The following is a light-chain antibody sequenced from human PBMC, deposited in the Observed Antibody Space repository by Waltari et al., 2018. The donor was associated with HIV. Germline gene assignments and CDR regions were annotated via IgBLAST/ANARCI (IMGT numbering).Light chain of an antibody. CDR3: QSADSSGTYPVV. CDR1: ALPKQY. Sequence: SYELTQPPSVSVSPGQTARLPCSGDALPKQYAYWYQQKPGQAPVRVIYKDSERPSGIPERFSGSSSGTTVTLTISGVQAEDEADYYCQSADSSGTYPVVFGGGTKLTVL. V-gene: IGLV3-25*03. CDR2: KDS. J-gene: IGLJ2*01.